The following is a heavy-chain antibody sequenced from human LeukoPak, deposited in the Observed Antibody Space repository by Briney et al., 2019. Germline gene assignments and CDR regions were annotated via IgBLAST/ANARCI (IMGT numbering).Heavy chain of an antibody. CDR1: GYTFTSYF. J-gene: IGHJ4*02. D-gene: IGHD3-22*01. CDR3: ARVGYYESSGYYEY. Sequence: ASVKVSCKASGYTFTSYFMHWVRQAPGQGLEWMGRINPNSGGTNYAQKFQGRVTMTRDTSISTVYMELSRLRSDDTAVYYCARVGYYESSGYYEYWGQGTLVTVSS. V-gene: IGHV1-2*06. CDR2: INPNSGGT.